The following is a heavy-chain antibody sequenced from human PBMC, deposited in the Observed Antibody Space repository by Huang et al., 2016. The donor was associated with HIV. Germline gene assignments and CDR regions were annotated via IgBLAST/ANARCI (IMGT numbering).Heavy chain of an antibody. Sequence: VQLVESGGALVQPGGSLRLSCAASGFPVTTNYMNWVRQAPGRGVEWGSTSDSGDNENQAESVKGRFTVSRDNSKNTMYLQMNSLRVEDTATYYCAREMMVRGVSVPITDGYFYYGMDVWGHGTTVSVSS. D-gene: IGHD3-10*01. CDR2: SDSGDNE. J-gene: IGHJ6*02. V-gene: IGHV3-53*01. CDR1: GFPVTTNY. CDR3: AREMMVRGVSVPITDGYFYYGMDV.